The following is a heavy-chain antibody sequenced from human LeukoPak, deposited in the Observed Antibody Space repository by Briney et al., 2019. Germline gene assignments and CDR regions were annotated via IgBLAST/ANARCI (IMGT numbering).Heavy chain of an antibody. CDR1: GGSFSGYY. Sequence: SETLSLTCAVYGGSFSGYYWSWIPQPPGKGLEWIGEINHSGSTNYNPSLKSRVTISVDTSKNQFSLKLSSVTAADTAVYYCARGPLLFCSSTSCYPRNDYWGQGTLVTVSS. J-gene: IGHJ4*02. CDR3: ARGPLLFCSSTSCYPRNDY. CDR2: INHSGST. D-gene: IGHD2-2*01. V-gene: IGHV4-34*01.